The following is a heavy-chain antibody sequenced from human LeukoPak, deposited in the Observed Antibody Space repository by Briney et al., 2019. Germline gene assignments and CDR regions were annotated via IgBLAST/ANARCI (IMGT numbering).Heavy chain of an antibody. D-gene: IGHD5-18*01. J-gene: IGHJ4*02. CDR3: MTAAGYNFGQY. CDR2: ITGSGGNT. Sequence: GSLRLSCAASGFTFSNAWMSWVRQAPGGGLEWISGITGSGGNTYYADSVKGRFTISRDNSKNTLYLQMNSLRAEDTAIYYCMTAAGYNFGQYWGQGTLVTVSS. CDR1: GFTFSNAW. V-gene: IGHV3-23*01.